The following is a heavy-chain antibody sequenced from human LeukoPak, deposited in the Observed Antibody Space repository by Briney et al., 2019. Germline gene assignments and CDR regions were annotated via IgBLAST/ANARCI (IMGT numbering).Heavy chain of an antibody. Sequence: XSVKVSCKASGYTFTSYYMYWVRQAPGQGLEWMGIINPSGGSTSYAQKFQGRVTMTRDMSTSTVYMELSSLRSEDTAVYYCARVRRDGYTIGYFDYWGQGTLVTVSS. D-gene: IGHD5-24*01. CDR2: INPSGGST. V-gene: IGHV1-46*01. J-gene: IGHJ4*02. CDR3: ARVRRDGYTIGYFDY. CDR1: GYTFTSYY.